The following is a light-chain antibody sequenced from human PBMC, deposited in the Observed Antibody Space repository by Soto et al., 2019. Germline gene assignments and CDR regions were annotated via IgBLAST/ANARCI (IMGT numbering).Light chain of an antibody. CDR2: GAN. Sequence: DLQMTQSPSSLSASVGDTVAITCRASQTITFYLNWYQQEPGKPPQLLIYGANTLQGGVPSRFSAGGSGTDCTLTINNLQPEDCATYYCQQTYTPPFTFGQGTKLQIK. CDR1: QTITFY. V-gene: IGKV1-39*01. CDR3: QQTYTPPFT. J-gene: IGKJ2*01.